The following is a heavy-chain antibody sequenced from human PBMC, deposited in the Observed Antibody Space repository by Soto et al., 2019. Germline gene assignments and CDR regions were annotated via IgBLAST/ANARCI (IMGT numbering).Heavy chain of an antibody. CDR2: MSNDGSNK. CDR1: GFNFRAYG. D-gene: IGHD6-6*01. J-gene: IGHJ6*02. V-gene: IGHV3-30*18. Sequence: GGSLRLSCVASGFNFRAYGMHWVRQAPGKGLEWVAVMSNDGSNKYYADSVKGRFTISRDNSKNMLYLQMNSLRTEDTAVYYCAKGSSSVYYYYYGIDVWGPGTTVTVSS. CDR3: AKGSSSVYYYYYGIDV.